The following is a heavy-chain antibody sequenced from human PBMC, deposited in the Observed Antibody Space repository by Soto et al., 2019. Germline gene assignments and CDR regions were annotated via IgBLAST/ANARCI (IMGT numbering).Heavy chain of an antibody. CDR1: GFTFSSYA. J-gene: IGHJ4*02. V-gene: IGHV3-64*01. CDR3: ARTSGYAFDY. Sequence: EVQLVESGGGLVQPGGSLRLSCAASGFTFSSYAMHWVRQAPGKGLEYVSVISSNGGSTYYANSVKGSFTISRDNSKNTLYLQMGSLRAEDMAVYYCARTSGYAFDYWGQGTLVTVSS. CDR2: ISSNGGST. D-gene: IGHD5-12*01.